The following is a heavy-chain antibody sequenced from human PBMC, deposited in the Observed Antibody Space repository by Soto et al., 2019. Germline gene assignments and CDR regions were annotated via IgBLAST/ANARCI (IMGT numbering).Heavy chain of an antibody. Sequence: SATLSLTCAVSGYSISSSNWWGWIRQPPGKGLEWIGYIYYSGTTYYNPSLKSRVTMSVDTSKNQFSLKLTAVTAVDTAVYYCARREIQGPIDYWGQGTLVPVSS. V-gene: IGHV4-28*01. CDR2: IYYSGTT. CDR1: GYSISSSNW. J-gene: IGHJ4*02. CDR3: ARREIQGPIDY. D-gene: IGHD1-26*01.